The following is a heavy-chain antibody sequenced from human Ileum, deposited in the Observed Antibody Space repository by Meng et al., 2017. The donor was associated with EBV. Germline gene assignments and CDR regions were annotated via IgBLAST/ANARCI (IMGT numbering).Heavy chain of an antibody. CDR2: IFHSGIT. D-gene: IGHD4/OR15-4a*01. Sequence: AHRLRSGRGMVTPRGTLAHTCDVYGGFISSLNWWTWVRPPPGKGLEWIGEIFHSGITNYNPSLKSRVTISVDKSKSQFSLKLSSVTAADTAVYYCAGKREYGNAWRFDYWGQGTLVTVSS. V-gene: IGHV4-4*03. CDR3: AGKREYGNAWRFDY. J-gene: IGHJ4*02. CDR1: GGFISSLNW.